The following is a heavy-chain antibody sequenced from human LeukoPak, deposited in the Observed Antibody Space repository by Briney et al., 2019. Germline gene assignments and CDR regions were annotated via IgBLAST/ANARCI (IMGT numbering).Heavy chain of an antibody. CDR3: VIDPRTVTTRDYYYGMDV. J-gene: IGHJ6*02. Sequence: GGSLRLSCAVSGFTFRSYAMSWVRQAPGKGLEWVSVISDSGGSTYDADSVKGRFTISRDNSKSTLYLQMNSLRAEDTAVYYCVIDPRTVTTRDYYYGMDVWGQGTTVTVSS. D-gene: IGHD4-17*01. CDR1: GFTFRSYA. V-gene: IGHV3-23*01. CDR2: ISDSGGST.